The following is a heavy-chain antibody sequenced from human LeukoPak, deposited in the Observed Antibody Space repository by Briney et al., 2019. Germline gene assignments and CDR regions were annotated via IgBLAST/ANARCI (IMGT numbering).Heavy chain of an antibody. D-gene: IGHD1-1*01. CDR3: ARSGRRPSDAFDI. Sequence: GASVKVSCKASGYTFTNFYMHWVRQAPGQGPEWMGSIDPSGGSTYYAQNFQGRVTMTRDTSTSKVYMELSSLRSEDTAVYYWARSGRRPSDAFDIWGRGTVVTVSS. CDR1: GYTFTNFY. V-gene: IGHV1-46*01. J-gene: IGHJ3*02. CDR2: IDPSGGST.